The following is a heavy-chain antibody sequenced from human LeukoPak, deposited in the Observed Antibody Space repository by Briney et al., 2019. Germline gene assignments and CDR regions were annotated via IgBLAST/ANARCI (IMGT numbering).Heavy chain of an antibody. CDR1: GDSISTSSYY. CDR3: ARGVSYYDSSGYYSYYYMDV. Sequence: PSETLSLTCSVSGDSISTSSYYWGWIRQPPGKGLEWIGTIYYSGSTYYNPSLTSRVTISVDTSKNQFFLKLSSVTAADTAVYYCARGVSYYDSSGYYSYYYMDVWGKGTTVTISS. J-gene: IGHJ6*03. V-gene: IGHV4-39*07. D-gene: IGHD3-22*01. CDR2: IYYSGST.